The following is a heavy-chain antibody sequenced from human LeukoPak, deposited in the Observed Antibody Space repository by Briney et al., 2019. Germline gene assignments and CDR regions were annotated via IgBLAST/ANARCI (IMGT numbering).Heavy chain of an antibody. Sequence: SETLSLTCTVSGGSISSSSYYWNWIRQSPGKGLEWIGNIDYSGSTYYNPSLKSRVTISVDTSKNQFSLKLSSVTAADTAVYYCAREGTTTYFDYWGQGTLVTVSS. J-gene: IGHJ4*02. CDR2: IDYSGST. CDR1: GGSISSSSYY. D-gene: IGHD1-7*01. V-gene: IGHV4-39*07. CDR3: AREGTTTYFDY.